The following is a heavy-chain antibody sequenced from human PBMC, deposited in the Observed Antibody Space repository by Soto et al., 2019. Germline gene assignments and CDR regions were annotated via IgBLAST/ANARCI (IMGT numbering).Heavy chain of an antibody. D-gene: IGHD3-10*01. V-gene: IGHV3-15*07. Sequence: PGGSLRLSCAASGFTFSNAWMNWVRQAPGKGPEWVGRIKSKTDGGTTDYAAPVKGRFTISRDDSKNTLYLQMNSLKTEDTAVYYCTTGGFGELPYYYYYGMDVWGQGTTVTVSS. CDR1: GFTFSNAW. CDR3: TTGGFGELPYYYYYGMDV. J-gene: IGHJ6*02. CDR2: IKSKTDGGTT.